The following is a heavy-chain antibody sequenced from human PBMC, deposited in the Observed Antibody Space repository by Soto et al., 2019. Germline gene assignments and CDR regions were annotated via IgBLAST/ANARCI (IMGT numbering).Heavy chain of an antibody. V-gene: IGHV4-30-4*01. CDR2: IFYTGSA. J-gene: IGHJ6*02. CDR1: GASIRTGGYF. Sequence: SETLSLTCTVSGASIRTGGYFWSWIRQRPGKGLEWIAYIFYTGSAYYNPSLESRLSISIDTSKNQFSLKLRSVTAADTAVYYCARVRTLGYYYGMDVWGQATTVTVSS. CDR3: ARVRTLGYYYGMDV. D-gene: IGHD4-17*01.